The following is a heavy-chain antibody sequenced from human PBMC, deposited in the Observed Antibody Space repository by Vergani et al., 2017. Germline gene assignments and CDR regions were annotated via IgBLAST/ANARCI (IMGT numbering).Heavy chain of an antibody. CDR1: GSTVSSYN. CDR3: ARGSTVTTLYFYYGMDV. Sequence: ELQLVESGGGLVQPGGSLRLSCAASGSTVSSYNMNWVRQAPGKGLEWLSYISSSSSSIYYADSVKGRFTISRDNAKNSLNLQMNSLRAEDTAVYYCARGSTVTTLYFYYGMDVWGQGTTVTVSS. D-gene: IGHD4-17*01. CDR2: ISSSSSSI. J-gene: IGHJ6*02. V-gene: IGHV3-48*01.